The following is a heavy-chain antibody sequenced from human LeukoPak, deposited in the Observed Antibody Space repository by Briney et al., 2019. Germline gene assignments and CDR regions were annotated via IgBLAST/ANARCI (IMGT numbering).Heavy chain of an antibody. J-gene: IGHJ4*02. D-gene: IGHD3-9*01. CDR1: GFTFSSYA. V-gene: IGHV3-23*01. CDR3: AKLYYDILTVYDY. Sequence: HTGGSLRLSCAASGFTFSSYAMSWVRQAPGKGLEWVSAISGSGGSTYYADSVKGRFTISRDNSKNTLYLQMNSLRAEGTAVYYCAKLYYDILTVYDYWGQGTLVTVSS. CDR2: ISGSGGST.